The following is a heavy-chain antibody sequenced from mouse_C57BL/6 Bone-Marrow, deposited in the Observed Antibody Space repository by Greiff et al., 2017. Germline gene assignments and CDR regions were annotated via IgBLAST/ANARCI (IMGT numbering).Heavy chain of an antibody. D-gene: IGHD3-3*01. V-gene: IGHV1-55*01. CDR1: GYTFTSYW. Sequence: QVQLQQSGAELVKPGASVKMSCKASGYTFTSYWITWVKQRPGQGLEWIGDIYPGSGSTNYNEKFKSKATLTVDKSSSTAYMQLSSLTSEDSAVYYCARGRDAYFDYWGQGTTLTVSS. J-gene: IGHJ2*01. CDR2: IYPGSGST. CDR3: ARGRDAYFDY.